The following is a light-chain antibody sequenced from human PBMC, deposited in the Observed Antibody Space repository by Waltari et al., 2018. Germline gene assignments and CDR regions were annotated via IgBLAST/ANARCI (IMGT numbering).Light chain of an antibody. Sequence: QSVLTQPPSVSAAPGQKVSISCSGRPSTIGGKDVFWYRQVPGTAPKLLIYETNRRPTGTPDRFSASKSGTSATLGITGLQPGDEADYYCGTWDSSLGIWLFGGGTRLTVL. V-gene: IGLV1-51*02. CDR2: ETN. CDR3: GTWDSSLGIWL. J-gene: IGLJ3*02. CDR1: PSTIGGKD.